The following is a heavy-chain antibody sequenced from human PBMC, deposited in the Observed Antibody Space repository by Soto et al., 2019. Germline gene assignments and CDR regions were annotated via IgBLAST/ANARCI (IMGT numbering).Heavy chain of an antibody. CDR2: ISYDGENQ. V-gene: IGHV3-30*04. CDR1: GFSFSHYA. Sequence: PGGSLRLSCAASGFSFSHYAMHWVRQPPGKGLEWVALISYDGENQYFTDSVRGRFTISRDNSKTAVYLEMNDLRLDDTATYYCVSHHSASSNEFDLWGQGTLVTVSS. D-gene: IGHD3-10*01. CDR3: VSHHSASSNEFDL. J-gene: IGHJ5*02.